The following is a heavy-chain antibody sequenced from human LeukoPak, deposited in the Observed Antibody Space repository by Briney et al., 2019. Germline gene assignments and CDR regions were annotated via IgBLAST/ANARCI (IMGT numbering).Heavy chain of an antibody. CDR1: GYTFTSYD. Sequence: GASVKVSCKASGYTFTSYDINWVRQATGQGLEWMGWMNPNSGNTGYAQKFQGRVTITADESTSTAYMELSSLRSEDTAVYYCARAPPTYCSGGSCYDYWGQGTLVTVSS. CDR2: MNPNSGNT. V-gene: IGHV1-8*01. D-gene: IGHD2-15*01. CDR3: ARAPPTYCSGGSCYDY. J-gene: IGHJ4*02.